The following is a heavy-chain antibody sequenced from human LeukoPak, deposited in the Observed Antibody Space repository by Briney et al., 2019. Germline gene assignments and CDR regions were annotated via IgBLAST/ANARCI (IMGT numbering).Heavy chain of an antibody. J-gene: IGHJ4*02. CDR1: GGSISSSSYY. Sequence: SETLSLTCTVSGGSISSSSYYWGWIRQPPGKGLEWIGSIYYSGSTNYNPSLKSRVTISVDTSKNQFSLKLTSVTAADTAVYYCARRDRWYYFDYWGQGTLVTVSS. V-gene: IGHV4-39*07. CDR3: ARRDRWYYFDY. CDR2: IYYSGST. D-gene: IGHD6-13*01.